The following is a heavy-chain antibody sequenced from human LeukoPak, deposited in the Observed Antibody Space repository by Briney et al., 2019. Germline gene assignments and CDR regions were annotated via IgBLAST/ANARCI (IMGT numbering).Heavy chain of an antibody. V-gene: IGHV3-33*01. CDR3: ARDMGYDGSADYY. J-gene: IGHJ4*02. D-gene: IGHD3-22*01. CDR1: GFTFSSYG. CDR2: IWYDGSNK. Sequence: GGSLRLSCAASGFTFSSYGMHWVRQAPGKGLEWVAVIWYDGSNKYYADSVKGRFTISRDNSKNTLYLQMNSLRAEDTAVYYCARDMGYDGSADYYWGQGTLVTVAS.